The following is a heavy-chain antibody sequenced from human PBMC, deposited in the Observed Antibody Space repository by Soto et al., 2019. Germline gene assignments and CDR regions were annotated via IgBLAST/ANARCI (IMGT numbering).Heavy chain of an antibody. V-gene: IGHV4-34*01. D-gene: IGHD2-2*01. CDR2: INHSGRT. J-gene: IGHJ4*02. Sequence: QVQLQQWGAGLLKPSETLSLTCAVYGGSFSSYYWSWIRQPPGKGLEWMGEINHSGRTNYNPSLKSRVTILVDASKNQFSLKLSSVTAADTAVYYCARVGYLGYCTSTRCPNFDYWGQGTLVTVSS. CDR1: GGSFSSYY. CDR3: ARVGYLGYCTSTRCPNFDY.